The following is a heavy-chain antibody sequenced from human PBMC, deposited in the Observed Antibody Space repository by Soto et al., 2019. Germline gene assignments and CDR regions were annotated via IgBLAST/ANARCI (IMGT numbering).Heavy chain of an antibody. CDR3: ARIQEMYSSSWYYFDY. Sequence: QVTLKESGPVLVKPTETLTLTCTVSGFSLINTRLGVSWIRQPPGKALQWLAHIFSNDEKSYRTSLKSRLTISKDTSKSQVVLTMTNMDPVDTATYYCARIQEMYSSSWYYFDYWGQGTLVTVSS. V-gene: IGHV2-26*01. J-gene: IGHJ4*02. CDR2: IFSNDEK. D-gene: IGHD6-13*01. CDR1: GFSLINTRLG.